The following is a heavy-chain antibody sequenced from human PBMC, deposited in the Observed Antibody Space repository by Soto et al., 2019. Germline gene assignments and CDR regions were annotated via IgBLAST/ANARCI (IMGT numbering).Heavy chain of an antibody. D-gene: IGHD2-15*01. J-gene: IGHJ4*02. CDR1: GFAFNDSA. CDR2: VRSKTNNYAT. V-gene: IGHV3-73*01. CDR3: TNNFV. Sequence: DVQVVHSGGGLVQPGGSLKLSCAASGFAFNDSAMHWVRQASGKGLEWVARVRSKTNNYATAYPVSVRGRFTVSRDDSMGTTYLQMNSLKPEDTAMYYCTNNFVWGQGVLVTVSS.